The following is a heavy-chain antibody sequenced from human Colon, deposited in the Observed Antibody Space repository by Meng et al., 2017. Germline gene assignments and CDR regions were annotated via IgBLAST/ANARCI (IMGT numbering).Heavy chain of an antibody. Sequence: SETLSLTCTVSGDPMSRFSWSWIRQAPGKGLQWIGYMSYTGSTSYNPSLKSRVAISIDTTKNQFSLKLSSVTAADTAVYYCARVQHYSNSGYYFDFWGQGTLVTVSS. CDR3: ARVQHYSNSGYYFDF. V-gene: IGHV4-59*01. CDR2: MSYTGST. D-gene: IGHD6-13*01. J-gene: IGHJ4*02. CDR1: GDPMSRFS.